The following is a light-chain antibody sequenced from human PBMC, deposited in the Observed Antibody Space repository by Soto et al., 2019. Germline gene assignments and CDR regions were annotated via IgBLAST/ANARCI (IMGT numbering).Light chain of an antibody. CDR2: GAS. CDR3: QQKYRVPRT. CDR1: ERISTY. V-gene: IGKV1-39*01. Sequence: DIQMTQSPSSLSASVGERVTIACRASERISTYLNWYQHKPGKAPKILIYGASSLPSGVPSRFSGSGSGTDFTLTISSLQPEDFATYFCQQKYRVPRTFGQGTKVDIK. J-gene: IGKJ1*01.